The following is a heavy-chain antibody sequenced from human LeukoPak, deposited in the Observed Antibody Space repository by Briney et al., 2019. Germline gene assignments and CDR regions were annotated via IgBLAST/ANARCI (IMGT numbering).Heavy chain of an antibody. Sequence: GGSLRLSCAASGFTFSNYALSWVRQAPGKGLEWVSGISDSGRTYYADSVKGRFTISRDNSKNTLYLQMNSLRAEDTALYYSAKDISVGISHHWGQGTLVTVSS. CDR3: AKDISVGISHH. J-gene: IGHJ1*01. CDR2: ISDSGRT. V-gene: IGHV3-23*01. CDR1: GFTFSNYA. D-gene: IGHD4-23*01.